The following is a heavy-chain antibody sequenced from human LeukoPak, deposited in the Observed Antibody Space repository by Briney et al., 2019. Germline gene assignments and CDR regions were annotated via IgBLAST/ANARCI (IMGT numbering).Heavy chain of an antibody. CDR3: ARDGVQPSKFDY. J-gene: IGHJ4*02. V-gene: IGHV4-34*01. CDR2: IYHSGST. CDR1: GGSFSGYY. Sequence: SETLSLTCAVYGGSFSGYYWSWIRQPPGTGLEWIGEIYHSGSTNYNPSLKSRVTISVDTSKNQFSLKLRSVTAADTAVYYCARDGVQPSKFDYWGQGTLVTVSS. D-gene: IGHD3-3*01.